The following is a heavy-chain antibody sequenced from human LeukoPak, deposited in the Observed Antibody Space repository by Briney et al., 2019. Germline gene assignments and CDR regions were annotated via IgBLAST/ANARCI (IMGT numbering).Heavy chain of an antibody. CDR2: ISSDGSST. CDR1: GFTFSSYW. J-gene: IGHJ4*02. Sequence: GGSLRLSCAASGFTFSSYWMHWVRQAPGKGLVWVSRISSDGSSTSYADSVRGRFTIPRDNAKNTLYLQMNSLRAEDTAVYYCASLPQGIGEFLYYSWGQGTLVTVSS. V-gene: IGHV3-74*01. D-gene: IGHD3-10*01. CDR3: ASLPQGIGEFLYYS.